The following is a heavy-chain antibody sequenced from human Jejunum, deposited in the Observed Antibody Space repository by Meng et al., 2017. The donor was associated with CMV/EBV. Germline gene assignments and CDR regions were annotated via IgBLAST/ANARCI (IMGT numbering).Heavy chain of an antibody. J-gene: IGHJ4*02. V-gene: IGHV3-30*03. CDR1: GFTLGSYG. Sequence: SGFTLGSYGMRWVRQAPGKGLDWVAVIASDGSIKYQADTVKGRFTISRDNSKNTLYLQMNSLRTEDTAVYYCARDPDKKWLYLDYWGQGTLVTVSS. CDR2: IASDGSIK. CDR3: ARDPDKKWLYLDY. D-gene: IGHD3-22*01.